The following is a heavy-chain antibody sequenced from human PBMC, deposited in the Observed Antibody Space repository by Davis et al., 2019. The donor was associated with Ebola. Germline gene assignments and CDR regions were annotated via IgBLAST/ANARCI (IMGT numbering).Heavy chain of an antibody. Sequence: PGGSLRLSCAASGFTFDDYAMTWVRQAPGKGLMWVSRISPDGGRTGYADSVKGRFTISRDNAKNTLYLQMNSLQVEDTAIYYCARDFDRVREWGQGTLVTVSS. CDR1: GFTFDDYA. CDR3: ARDFDRVRE. V-gene: IGHV3-74*01. J-gene: IGHJ4*02. D-gene: IGHD3-22*01. CDR2: ISPDGGRT.